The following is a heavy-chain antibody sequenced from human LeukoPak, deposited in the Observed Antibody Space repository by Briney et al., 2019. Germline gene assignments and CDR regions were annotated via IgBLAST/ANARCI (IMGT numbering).Heavy chain of an antibody. CDR1: GGSISSYY. V-gene: IGHV4-59*01. CDR2: IYYRGST. J-gene: IGHJ6*02. CDR3: ARDKIVVDPFVVTYYYYGMDV. D-gene: IGHD3-22*01. Sequence: SETLSLTCTVSGGSISSYYWSWIRQPPGKGLEWIGYIYYRGSTNYNLSLKSRVTISVDTSKNPFSLKLSSVTAADTAVYYCARDKIVVDPFVVTYYYYGMDVWGQGTTVTVSS.